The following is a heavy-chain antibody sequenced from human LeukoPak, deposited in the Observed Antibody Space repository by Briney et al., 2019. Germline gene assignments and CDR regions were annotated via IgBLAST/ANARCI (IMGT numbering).Heavy chain of an antibody. J-gene: IGHJ3*01. CDR1: GFSFSDYY. CDR3: ARAGYCSGGSCYDAFHV. D-gene: IGHD2-15*01. Sequence: GGSLRLSCAASGFSFSDYYMDWVRQAPGKGLEWVGRSRNKVNRYTTEYAASVKGRFTISRDDSKNSLYLQMNSLKTEDTAVFYCARAGYCSGGSCYDAFHVWGRGTMVTVSS. V-gene: IGHV3-72*01. CDR2: SRNKVNRYTT.